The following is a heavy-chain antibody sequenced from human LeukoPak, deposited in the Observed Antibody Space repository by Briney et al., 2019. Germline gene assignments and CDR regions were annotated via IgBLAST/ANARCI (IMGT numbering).Heavy chain of an antibody. CDR1: GFSFSSSW. CDR3: AKWVVVPITGVHYMDV. Sequence: GGSLRLSCAASGFSFSSSWITWVRQAPGKGLEWVANIKGDGSEKFYVDSVKGRFTISRDNTKNSLHLQMSSLRDEDAAVYYCAKWVVVPITGVHYMDVWGKGTTVTVSS. CDR2: IKGDGSEK. J-gene: IGHJ6*03. V-gene: IGHV3-7*01. D-gene: IGHD1-20*01.